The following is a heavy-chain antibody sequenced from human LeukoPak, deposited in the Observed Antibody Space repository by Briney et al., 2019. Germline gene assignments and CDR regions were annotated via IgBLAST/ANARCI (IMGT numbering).Heavy chain of an antibody. Sequence: PGGSLRLSCAASGFTFSSYWMSWVRQAPGKGLEWVANIKHDGSEKYYVASVKGRFTISKDNARTSVFLQMNNLRGEDTAVYYCVKGRGGYVKYKTFDYWGQGTLVTVSS. CDR1: GFTFSSYW. V-gene: IGHV3-7*01. J-gene: IGHJ4*02. CDR2: IKHDGSEK. D-gene: IGHD5-12*01. CDR3: VKGRGGYVKYKTFDY.